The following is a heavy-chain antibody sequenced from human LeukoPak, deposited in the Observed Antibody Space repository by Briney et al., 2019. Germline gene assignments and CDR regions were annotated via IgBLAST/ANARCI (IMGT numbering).Heavy chain of an antibody. CDR2: INAGNGNT. Sequence: ASVKVSCKASGYTFTSYAMHWVRQAPGQRLEWMGWINAGNGNTKYSQKFQGRVTITRDTSASTAYMVLSSLRSEDTAVYYCARGGLVAAATIDYWGQGTLVTVSS. J-gene: IGHJ4*02. D-gene: IGHD2-15*01. CDR1: GYTFTSYA. V-gene: IGHV1-3*01. CDR3: ARGGLVAAATIDY.